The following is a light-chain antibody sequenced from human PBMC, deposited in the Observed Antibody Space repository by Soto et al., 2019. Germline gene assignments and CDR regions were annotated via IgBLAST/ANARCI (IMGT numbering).Light chain of an antibody. Sequence: LTQPPSASGSPGQSVTISCTGTRSDVAGYNFVSWYQQHPGKAPKLIIYEVTKRPSGVPDRFSGSKSGNTASLTVSGLQAEDEAHYYCGSYAGFNNFVFGTGTKVTVL. J-gene: IGLJ1*01. CDR2: EVT. CDR1: RSDVAGYNF. CDR3: GSYAGFNNFV. V-gene: IGLV2-8*01.